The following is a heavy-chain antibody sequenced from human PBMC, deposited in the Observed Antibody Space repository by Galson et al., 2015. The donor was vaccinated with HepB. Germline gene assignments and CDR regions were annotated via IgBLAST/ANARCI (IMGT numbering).Heavy chain of an antibody. Sequence: SLRLSCAASGFTFSSYAMHWVRQAPGKGLEWVAVISYDGSNKYYADSVKGRFTISRDNSKNTLYLQMNSLRAEDTAVYYCARDPSGGDYVPGGYWGQGTLVTVSS. CDR1: GFTFSSYA. D-gene: IGHD2-21*02. J-gene: IGHJ4*02. CDR2: ISYDGSNK. CDR3: ARDPSGGDYVPGGY. V-gene: IGHV3-30-3*01.